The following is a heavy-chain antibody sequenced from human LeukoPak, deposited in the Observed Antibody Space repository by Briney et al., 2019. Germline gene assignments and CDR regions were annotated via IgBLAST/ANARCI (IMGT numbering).Heavy chain of an antibody. Sequence: GGSLRLSCVTSGFTFYTYAMTWVRQAPGKGLEWVSSISSSSSYIYYADSVKGRFTISRDNAKNSLYLQMNSLRAEDTAVYYCARPKPDYGDYVHAFDIWGQGTMVTVSS. D-gene: IGHD4-17*01. V-gene: IGHV3-21*01. CDR3: ARPKPDYGDYVHAFDI. CDR2: ISSSSSYI. J-gene: IGHJ3*02. CDR1: GFTFYTYA.